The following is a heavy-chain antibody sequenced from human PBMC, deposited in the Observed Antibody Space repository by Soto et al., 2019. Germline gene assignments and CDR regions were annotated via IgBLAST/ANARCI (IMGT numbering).Heavy chain of an antibody. Sequence: QVQLVQSGAEVKKPGASVKVSCKASGYTFTSYGISWVRQAPGQGPEWMGWISAYNGNTNSAQKPRCRVTMTTHPSTSTAYMELRSLGADAAAVYYCARDSGRIAARGVSIWGQGTLVTVSS. V-gene: IGHV1-18*01. CDR3: ARDSGRIAARGVSI. CDR2: ISAYNGNT. CDR1: GYTFTSYG. D-gene: IGHD6-6*01. J-gene: IGHJ4*02.